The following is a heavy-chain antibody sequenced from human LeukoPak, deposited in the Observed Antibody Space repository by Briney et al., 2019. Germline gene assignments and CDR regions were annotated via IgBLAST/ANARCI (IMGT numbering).Heavy chain of an antibody. J-gene: IGHJ4*02. CDR2: INHSGST. Sequence: SETLSLTCAVYGGSFSGYYWSWIRQPPGKGPEWIGEINHSGSTNYNPSLKSRVTISVDTSKNQFSLKLSSVTAADTAVYYCARSRSRPLLPPLPKSQYYFDYWGQGTLVTVSS. D-gene: IGHD2-21*01. CDR1: GGSFSGYY. V-gene: IGHV4-34*01. CDR3: ARSRSRPLLPPLPKSQYYFDY.